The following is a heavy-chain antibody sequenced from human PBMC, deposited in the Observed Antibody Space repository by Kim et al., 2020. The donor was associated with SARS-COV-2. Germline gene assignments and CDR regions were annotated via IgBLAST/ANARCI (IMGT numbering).Heavy chain of an antibody. Sequence: GGSLRLSCAASGFTFNDVWMSWVRQAPGKGLEWVGRIKTTSLGGATDYAAPVKGRFTISREDSKHTVYLQMNSLKTEDTAVYYCTTSGGHYSRLGYWGQGTLVTVSS. CDR2: IKTTSLGGAT. J-gene: IGHJ4*02. CDR1: GFTFNDVW. CDR3: TTSGGHYSRLGY. D-gene: IGHD3-22*01. V-gene: IGHV3-15*01.